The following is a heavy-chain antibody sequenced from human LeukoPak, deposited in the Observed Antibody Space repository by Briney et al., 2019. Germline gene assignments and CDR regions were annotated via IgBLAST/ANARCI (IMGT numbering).Heavy chain of an antibody. CDR1: GYTFTSYD. CDR2: MKPNSGNT. Sequence: ASVRVSCMASGYTFTSYDINWVRQAPGQGGEWMGWMKPNSGNTDYAQKFQGRVTMTRNTSISTAYMELSSLRSEDTAVYYCARVRGITMVRGVRNYYYYGMDVWGQGTTVTVSS. D-gene: IGHD3-10*01. CDR3: ARVRGITMVRGVRNYYYYGMDV. V-gene: IGHV1-8*01. J-gene: IGHJ6*02.